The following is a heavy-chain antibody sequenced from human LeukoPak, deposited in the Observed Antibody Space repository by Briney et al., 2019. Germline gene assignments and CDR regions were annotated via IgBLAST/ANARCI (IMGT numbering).Heavy chain of an antibody. CDR3: ARAYSSSWYDYYYMDV. D-gene: IGHD6-13*01. J-gene: IGHJ6*03. CDR1: GYTFTSYG. V-gene: IGHV1-18*01. Sequence: ASVKVSCKASGYTFTSYGISWVRQAPGQGLEWMGWISAYNGNTNYAQKLQGRVTITRNTSISTAYMELSSLRSEDTAVYYCARAYSSSWYDYYYMDVWGKGTTVTVSS. CDR2: ISAYNGNT.